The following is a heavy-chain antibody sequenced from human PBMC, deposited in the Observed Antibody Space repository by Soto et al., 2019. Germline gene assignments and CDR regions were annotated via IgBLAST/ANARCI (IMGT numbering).Heavy chain of an antibody. D-gene: IGHD3-10*01. CDR3: ARDMYYYGSGGYPRYYYYGMDV. J-gene: IGHJ6*02. V-gene: IGHV4-31*03. CDR2: IYYSGST. CDR1: GGSISSGGYY. Sequence: PSETLSLTCTVSGGSISSGGYYWSWIRQHPGKGLEWIGYIYYSGSTYYNPSLKSRVTISVDTSKNQFSLKLSSVTAADTAVYYCARDMYYYGSGGYPRYYYYGMDVWGQGTTVTVSS.